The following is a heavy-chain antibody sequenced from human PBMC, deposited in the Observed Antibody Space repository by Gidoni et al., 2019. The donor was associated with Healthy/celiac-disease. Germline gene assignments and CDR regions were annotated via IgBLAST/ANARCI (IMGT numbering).Heavy chain of an antibody. CDR3: AKGPQSTQYYYYYYGMDV. V-gene: IGHV3-43*01. CDR2: ISWDGGST. J-gene: IGHJ6*02. Sequence: EVQLVESGGVVVQPGGSLRLSCEASGFTFDDYTMHWVRQAPGKGLEWVSLISWDGGSTYYADSVKGRFTISRDNSKNSLYLQMNSLRTEDTALYYCAKGPQSTQYYYYYYGMDVWGQGTTVTVSS. CDR1: GFTFDDYT.